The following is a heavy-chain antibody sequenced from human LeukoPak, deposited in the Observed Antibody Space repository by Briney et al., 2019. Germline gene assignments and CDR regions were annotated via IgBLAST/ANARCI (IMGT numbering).Heavy chain of an antibody. CDR1: GYTFTGYY. D-gene: IGHD3-10*01. Sequence: GASVKVSCKTSGYTFTGYYMHWLRHAPGQGLEWMGRINPDSGVTNYAQKFQGRVTLTRDTSISTAYMELSSLRSDDTAVYYCARAHHYFGSGHDYWGQGTLVTVSS. V-gene: IGHV1-2*02. CDR2: INPDSGVT. J-gene: IGHJ4*02. CDR3: ARAHHYFGSGHDY.